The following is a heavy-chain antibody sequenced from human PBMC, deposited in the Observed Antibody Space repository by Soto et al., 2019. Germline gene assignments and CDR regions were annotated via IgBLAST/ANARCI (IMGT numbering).Heavy chain of an antibody. CDR2: IYYSGST. CDR3: ARDPAPYGHEGFDY. CDR1: GGSISSYY. V-gene: IGHV4-59*12. D-gene: IGHD3-10*01. J-gene: IGHJ4*02. Sequence: SETLSLTCTVSGGSISSYYWSWIRQPPGKGLEWIGYIYYSGSTNYNPSLKSRVTISVDTSKNQFSLKLSSVTAADTAVYYCARDPAPYGHEGFDYWGQGTLVTVSS.